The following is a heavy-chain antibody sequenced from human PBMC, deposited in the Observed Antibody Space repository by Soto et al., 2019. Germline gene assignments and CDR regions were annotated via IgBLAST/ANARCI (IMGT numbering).Heavy chain of an antibody. CDR1: GFTFISYW. CDR2: IKTDGSIT. D-gene: IGHD5-18*01. CDR3: AKREGNTYGLFH. J-gene: IGHJ4*02. V-gene: IGHV3-74*01. Sequence: SLRLSCAASGFTFISYWLHWVRQAPGKGLVWVSRIKTDGSITDYADSVKGRFTISRDNAKDTLYLQMNSLSAEDTAVYYCAKREGNTYGLFHWGQGTLVTVSS.